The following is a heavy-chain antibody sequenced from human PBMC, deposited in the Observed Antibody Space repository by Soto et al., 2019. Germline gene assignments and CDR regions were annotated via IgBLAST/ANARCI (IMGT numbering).Heavy chain of an antibody. Sequence: SVKVSCKASGYTFTYRYLHWVRQAPGQALEWMGWITPFNGNTNYAQKFQDRVTITRDRSMSTAYMEPSSLRSEDTAMYYCESRSDISRSRDAFDIWGQGTMVTVSS. J-gene: IGHJ3*02. CDR2: ITPFNGNT. CDR1: GYTFTYRY. V-gene: IGHV1-45*02. CDR3: ESRSDISRSRDAFDI. D-gene: IGHD3-9*01.